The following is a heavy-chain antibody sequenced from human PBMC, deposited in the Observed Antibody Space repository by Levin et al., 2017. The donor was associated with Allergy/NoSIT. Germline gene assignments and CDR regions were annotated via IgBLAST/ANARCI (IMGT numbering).Heavy chain of an antibody. CDR3: AKVGINYYDSSGSLY. Sequence: GESLKISCAASGFTFSSYAMSWVRQAPGKGLEWVSAISGSGGSTYYADSVKGRFTISRDNSKNTLYLQMNSLRAEDTAVYYCAKVGINYYDSSGSLYWGQGTLVTVSS. V-gene: IGHV3-23*01. CDR1: GFTFSSYA. D-gene: IGHD3-22*01. CDR2: ISGSGGST. J-gene: IGHJ4*02.